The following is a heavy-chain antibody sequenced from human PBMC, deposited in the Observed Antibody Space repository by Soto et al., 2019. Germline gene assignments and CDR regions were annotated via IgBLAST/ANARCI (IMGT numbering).Heavy chain of an antibody. CDR2: IYYSGST. J-gene: IGHJ4*02. D-gene: IGHD2-15*01. CDR1: GGSISSYY. CDR3: ARRGNGYCSGGSCYFDY. Sequence: SETLSLTCTVSGGSISSYYWSWIRQPPGKGLEWIGYIYYSGSTYYNPSLKSRVTISVDTSKNQFSLKLSSVTAADTAVYYCARRGNGYCSGGSCYFDYWGQGTLVTVSS. V-gene: IGHV4-59*06.